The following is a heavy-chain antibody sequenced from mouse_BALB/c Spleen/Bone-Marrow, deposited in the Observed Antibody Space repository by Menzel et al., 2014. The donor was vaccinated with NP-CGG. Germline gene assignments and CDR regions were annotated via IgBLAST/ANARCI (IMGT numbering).Heavy chain of an antibody. D-gene: IGHD1-1*01. CDR2: INPYNDGT. CDR1: GYTFTRYV. V-gene: IGHV1-14*01. J-gene: IGHJ4*01. Sequence: VQLQQSGPELVKPGASVKMSCKASGYTFTRYVMYWVKQTPGQGLEWIGYINPYNDGTKYNEKFKGKATLTSDKSSSTAYMELSSLTSEDSAVYYCARSLLRADYWGQGTSVTVSS. CDR3: ARSLLRADY.